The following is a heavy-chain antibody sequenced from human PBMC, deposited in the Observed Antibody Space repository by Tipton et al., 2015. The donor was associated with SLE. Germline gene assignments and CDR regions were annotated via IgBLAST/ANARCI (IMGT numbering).Heavy chain of an antibody. J-gene: IGHJ4*02. V-gene: IGHV4-59*01. Sequence: GLVKPSETLSLTCTVSGGSISSYYWSWIRQPPGKGLEWIGYIYYSGSTNYNPSLKSRVTISVDTSKNQFSLKLSSVTAADTAVCYCSISGRYSGYDPRPGRGWGQGTLVTVSS. CDR2: IYYSGST. D-gene: IGHD5-12*01. CDR3: SISGRYSGYDPRPGRG. CDR1: GGSISSYY.